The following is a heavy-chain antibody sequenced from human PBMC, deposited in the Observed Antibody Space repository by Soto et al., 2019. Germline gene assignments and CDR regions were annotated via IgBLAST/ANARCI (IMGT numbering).Heavy chain of an antibody. V-gene: IGHV3-21*01. Sequence: PGGSLRLSCEASGFTFNDYSMDWVRQAPEKGLEWVSSISSSGTYIYYANSVKGRFAISRDNANNVMYLQMDTLRAEDTAVYYCVRAGHVFDVHYYGMDLWGQGXTVTVSS. CDR3: VRAGHVFDVHYYGMDL. CDR1: GFTFNDYS. CDR2: ISSSGTYI. J-gene: IGHJ6*02. D-gene: IGHD3-10*01.